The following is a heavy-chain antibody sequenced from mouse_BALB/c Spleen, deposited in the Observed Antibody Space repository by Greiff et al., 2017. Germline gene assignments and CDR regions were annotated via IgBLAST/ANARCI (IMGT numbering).Heavy chain of an antibody. J-gene: IGHJ4*01. V-gene: IGHV2-2*02. CDR3: ARNLGYAYPSYAMDY. Sequence: QVQLKESGPGLVAPSQSLSITCTVSGFSLTSYGVHWVRQSPGKGLEWLGVIWSGGSTDYNAAFISRLSISKDNSKSQVFFKMNSLQANDTAIYYCARNLGYAYPSYAMDYWGQGTSVTVSS. D-gene: IGHD2-14*01. CDR1: GFSLTSYG. CDR2: IWSGGST.